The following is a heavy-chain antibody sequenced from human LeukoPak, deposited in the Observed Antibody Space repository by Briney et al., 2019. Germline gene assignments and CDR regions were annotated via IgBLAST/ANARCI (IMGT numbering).Heavy chain of an antibody. CDR1: GFTFLSYG. Sequence: GGSLRLSCAASGFTFLSYGMHWVRQAPGKGLEWVANIKQDGSEKNYVDSVKGRFTISRDNAKNSLYLQMNSLRAEDTALYYCARDSADNLDWGQGTLVTVSS. D-gene: IGHD3-9*01. CDR3: ARDSADNLD. J-gene: IGHJ4*02. CDR2: IKQDGSEK. V-gene: IGHV3-7*01.